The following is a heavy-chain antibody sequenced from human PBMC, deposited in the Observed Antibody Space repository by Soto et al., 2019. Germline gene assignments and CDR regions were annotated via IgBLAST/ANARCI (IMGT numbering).Heavy chain of an antibody. V-gene: IGHV4-61*01. CDR1: GGSFKSGSYS. D-gene: IGHD3-3*01. CDR3: ARDFAYFDS. Sequence: QVQLQESGPGLVKPSETLSLTCTVSGGSFKSGSYSWSWIRQPPGKGLEWIGYVYHTGRTSYNPALKSRVSISMDTSKNQFSLTLDSVPAADTAVYFCARDFAYFDSWGQGTLVTVSS. J-gene: IGHJ4*02. CDR2: VYHTGRT.